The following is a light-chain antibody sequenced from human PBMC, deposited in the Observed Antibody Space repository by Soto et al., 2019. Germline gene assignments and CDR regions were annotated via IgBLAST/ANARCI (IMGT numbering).Light chain of an antibody. CDR3: QQYNSYPT. Sequence: DIPMTQSPSTLSASGGDRVTITCRASQSISIWLAWYQQKPGKAPKLLIYKASSLESGVPSRFSGSGSGTEFTLTISSLQPDDFATYYCQQYNSYPTFGGGTKVEIK. CDR1: QSISIW. V-gene: IGKV1-5*03. CDR2: KAS. J-gene: IGKJ4*01.